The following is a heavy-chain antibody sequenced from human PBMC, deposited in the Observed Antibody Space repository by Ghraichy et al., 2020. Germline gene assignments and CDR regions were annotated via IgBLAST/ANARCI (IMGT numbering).Heavy chain of an antibody. D-gene: IGHD6-19*01. J-gene: IGHJ4*02. CDR3: AKGSGFSTGWWVDYFEY. V-gene: IGHV3-23*01. CDR1: EFTFTPYG. CDR2: ISGGGETT. Sequence: LSLTCAASEFTFTPYGMHWVRQAPGKGLEWVSGISGGGETTYYADSVKGRFTISRDNFKNTLYLQINSLRVEDTAVYYCAKGSGFSTGWWVDYFEYWGQGTLVTVSS.